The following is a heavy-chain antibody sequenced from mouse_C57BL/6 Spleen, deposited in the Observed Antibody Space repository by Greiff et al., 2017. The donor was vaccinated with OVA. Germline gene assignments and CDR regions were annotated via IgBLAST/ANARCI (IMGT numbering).Heavy chain of an antibody. V-gene: IGHV2-5*01. Sequence: VQRVESGPGLVQPSQSLSITCTVSGFSLTSYGVHWVRQSPGKGLEWLGVIWRGGSTDYNAAFMSRLSITKDNSKSQVFFKMNSLQADDTAIYYCAKDITTDYYAMDYWGQGTSVTVSS. J-gene: IGHJ4*01. CDR3: AKDITTDYYAMDY. CDR2: IWRGGST. D-gene: IGHD1-1*01. CDR1: GFSLTSYG.